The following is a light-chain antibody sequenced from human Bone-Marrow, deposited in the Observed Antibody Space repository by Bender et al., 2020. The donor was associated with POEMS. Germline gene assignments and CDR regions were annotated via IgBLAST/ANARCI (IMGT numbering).Light chain of an antibody. CDR2: KTF. V-gene: IGLV1-47*01. CDR1: SSNVGNNY. CDR3: ATWDDTLSGLV. J-gene: IGLJ3*02. Sequence: QSVVSQPPSVSATPGQRVTISCSGISSNVGNNYVCWYQQLPGTAPKLLIYKTFQRPSGVPERFSASKSGPSASLVIDGLLSEDDADYHCATWDDTLSGLVFGGGTKLTVL.